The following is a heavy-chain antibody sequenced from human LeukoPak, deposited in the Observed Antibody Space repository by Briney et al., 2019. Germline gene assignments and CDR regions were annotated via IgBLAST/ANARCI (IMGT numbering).Heavy chain of an antibody. D-gene: IGHD4-17*01. CDR1: GGSISSYY. V-gene: IGHV4-59*01. CDR3: ARDQDGDYGLRYPGGAFDI. Sequence: SETLSLTCTVSGGSISSYYWSWIPQPPGKGLEWIGYIYYSGSTNYNPSLKSRVTISVDTSKNQFSLKLSSVTAADTAVYYCARDQDGDYGLRYPGGAFDIWGQGTMVTVSS. J-gene: IGHJ3*02. CDR2: IYYSGST.